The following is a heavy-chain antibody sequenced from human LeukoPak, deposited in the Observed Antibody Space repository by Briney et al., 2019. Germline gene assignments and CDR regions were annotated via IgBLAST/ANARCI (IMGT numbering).Heavy chain of an antibody. V-gene: IGHV3-53*01. CDR2: IYSGGST. J-gene: IGHJ4*02. D-gene: IGHD3-3*01. CDR3: ARAPLLEWFGYFDY. Sequence: GGSLRLSCAASGFTVSSNYMIWVRQAPGKGLEWVSVIYSGGSTYYADSVKGRFTISRDNSKNTLYLQMNSLRAEDTAVYYCARAPLLEWFGYFDYWGQGTLVTVSS. CDR1: GFTVSSNY.